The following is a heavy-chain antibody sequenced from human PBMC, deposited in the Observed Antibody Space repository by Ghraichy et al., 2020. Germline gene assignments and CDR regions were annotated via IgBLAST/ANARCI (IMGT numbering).Heavy chain of an antibody. D-gene: IGHD2-15*01. Sequence: GGSLRLSCAASGFTFSDSAVHWVRQASGKGLEWVGRIRSRINNYATAYAASMKGRFTISRDDSKNTAYLHMNSLESEDTAVYYCARLEEIVVMKAFDYWGQGSLVTVSS. CDR1: GFTFSDSA. CDR2: IRSRINNYAT. J-gene: IGHJ4*02. CDR3: ARLEEIVVMKAFDY. V-gene: IGHV3-73*01.